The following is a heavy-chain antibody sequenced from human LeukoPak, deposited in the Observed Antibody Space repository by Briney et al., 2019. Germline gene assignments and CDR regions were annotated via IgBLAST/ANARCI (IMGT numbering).Heavy chain of an antibody. D-gene: IGHD2-15*01. Sequence: PGGSLRLSCTASGFTFSNFWMGWVRQAPGKGLEWVSTVSGSGSGTYYADSVTGRLTISRDNSKNTVYLQINSLRAEDTAVYYCAKVLHPYSSQPIFDYWGQGTLVTVSS. CDR2: VSGSGSGT. CDR1: GFTFSNFW. J-gene: IGHJ4*02. CDR3: AKVLHPYSSQPIFDY. V-gene: IGHV3-23*01.